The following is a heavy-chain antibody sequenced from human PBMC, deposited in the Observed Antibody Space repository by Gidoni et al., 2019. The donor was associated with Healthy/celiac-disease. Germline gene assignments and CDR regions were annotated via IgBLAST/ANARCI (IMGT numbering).Heavy chain of an antibody. CDR3: ASFWYYDSSGYQYYDAFDI. J-gene: IGHJ3*02. D-gene: IGHD3-22*01. Sequence: QVQLQESGPGLVKPSGTLSLTCAVSVGSISSSNWWSWGRQPPGKGLEWIGEIYHSGSTNYNPSLKSRVTISVDKSKNQFSLKLSSVTAADTAVYYCASFWYYDSSGYQYYDAFDIWGQGTMVTVSS. CDR1: VGSISSSNW. CDR2: IYHSGST. V-gene: IGHV4-4*02.